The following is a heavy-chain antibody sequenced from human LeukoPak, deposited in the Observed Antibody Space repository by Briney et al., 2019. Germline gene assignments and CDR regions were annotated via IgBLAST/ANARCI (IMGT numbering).Heavy chain of an antibody. CDR1: GGSFSGYY. J-gene: IGHJ5*02. CDR3: ARARTGYSSSWYMSWFDP. V-gene: IGHV4-34*01. D-gene: IGHD6-13*01. Sequence: SETLSLTCAVYGGSFSGYYWSWIRQPPGKGLEWIGEINHSGSTNYNPSLKSRVTISVDTSKSQFSLKLSSVPAADTAVYYCARARTGYSSSWYMSWFDPWGQGTLVTVSS. CDR2: INHSGST.